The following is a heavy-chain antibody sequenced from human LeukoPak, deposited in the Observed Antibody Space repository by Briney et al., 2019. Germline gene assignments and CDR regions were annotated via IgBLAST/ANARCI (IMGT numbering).Heavy chain of an antibody. CDR1: GFTFSSYW. CDR3: AKVLSSSWGYFGF. J-gene: IGHJ4*02. V-gene: IGHV3-7*01. D-gene: IGHD6-13*01. Sequence: GGSLRLSCAASGFTFSSYWMSWVRQAPGKGLEWVANIKQDGSEKYYVDSVKGRFTISRDNSENTLYLQMNSLGVGDTALYYCAKVLSSSWGYFGFWGQGTLVTVSS. CDR2: IKQDGSEK.